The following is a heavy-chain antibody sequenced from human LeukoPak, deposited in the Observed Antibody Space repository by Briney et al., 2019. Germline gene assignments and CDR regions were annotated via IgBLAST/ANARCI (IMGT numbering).Heavy chain of an antibody. J-gene: IGHJ3*01. CDR1: GFTFSRYW. V-gene: IGHV3-7*03. CDR2: IKEDGSEK. D-gene: IGHD6-6*01. CDR3: ARSSYSSSSSV. Sequence: GGSLRLSCVASGFTFSRYWMSWVRQAPGKGLEWVANIKEDGSEKSYVDSVKGRFSISRDNAKNSLYLQINSLRAEDTAVYYCARSSYSSSSSVWGQGTVVTVSS.